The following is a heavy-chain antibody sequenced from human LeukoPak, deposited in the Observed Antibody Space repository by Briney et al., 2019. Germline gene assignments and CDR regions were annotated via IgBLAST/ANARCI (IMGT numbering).Heavy chain of an antibody. CDR3: ATSPIVVVTATYYYYYGMDV. V-gene: IGHV1-69*04. CDR2: IIPILGIA. J-gene: IGHJ6*02. Sequence: SVKVSRKASGGTFSSYAISWVRQAPGQGLEWMGRIIPILGIANYAQKFQGRVTITADKSTSTAYMELSSLRSEDTAVYYCATSPIVVVTATYYYYYGMDVWGQGTTVTVSS. CDR1: GGTFSSYA. D-gene: IGHD2-21*02.